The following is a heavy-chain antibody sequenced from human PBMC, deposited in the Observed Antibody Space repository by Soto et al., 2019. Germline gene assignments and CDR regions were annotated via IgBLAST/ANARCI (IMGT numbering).Heavy chain of an antibody. Sequence: PGESLKISCEGSGYSFSTYWIGWVRQMPGKGLEWMGIIYPGDSDTRYSPSFQGQVTISADKSLTTAYLQWSSLKASDSAMYYCVRHDGIAVPVPTDYWGQGTLVTVSS. CDR1: GYSFSTYW. CDR3: VRHDGIAVPVPTDY. V-gene: IGHV5-51*01. J-gene: IGHJ4*02. CDR2: IYPGDSDT. D-gene: IGHD6-19*01.